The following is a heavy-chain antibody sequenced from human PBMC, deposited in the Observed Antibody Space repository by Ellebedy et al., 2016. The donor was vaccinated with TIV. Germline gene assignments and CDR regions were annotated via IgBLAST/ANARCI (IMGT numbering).Heavy chain of an antibody. CDR3: ARHADFGGDDAFDI. CDR2: MSSSGNT. D-gene: IGHD4-23*01. J-gene: IGHJ3*02. CDR1: GDSISSYY. V-gene: IGHV4-59*08. Sequence: MPSETLSLTCTVSGDSISSYYWTWIRQPPGKGLEWIGYMSSSGNTNYNPSLKSRVTMSIDTSKNQFSLNLSFVTAADTAVYYCARHADFGGDDAFDIWGPGTMVIVSS.